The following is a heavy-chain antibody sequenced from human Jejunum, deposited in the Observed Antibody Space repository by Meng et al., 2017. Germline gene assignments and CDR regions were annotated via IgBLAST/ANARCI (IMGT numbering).Heavy chain of an antibody. J-gene: IGHJ4*02. CDR1: GFTFSTNA. CDR2: ISGSDGRT. D-gene: IGHD2-2*01. V-gene: IGHV3-23*04. CDR3: VKDYQHGY. Sequence: EVQLVESGGGVEQPGGYLRLSCAASGFTFSTNAMNWVRQAPGKGLEWVSTISGSDGRTYFADSVKARFTISRDNSGNTLYLQMNSLRVEDTAIYYCVKDYQHGYWGQGTLVTVSS.